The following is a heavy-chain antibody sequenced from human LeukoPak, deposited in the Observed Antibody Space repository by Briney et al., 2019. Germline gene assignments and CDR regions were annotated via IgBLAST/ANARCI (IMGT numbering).Heavy chain of an antibody. CDR2: IKQDGSEK. CDR3: ATSYDMGWLIGY. J-gene: IGHJ4*02. CDR1: GFTFGDTW. D-gene: IGHD3/OR15-3a*01. V-gene: IGHV3-7*03. Sequence: GGSLRLSCAASGFTFGDTWMNWVRQVPGQGLEWVANIKQDGSEKFYVASVEGRFTISRDNGKSSLYLQMNSLRAEDTALYYCATSYDMGWLIGYWGQGTLVTVSS.